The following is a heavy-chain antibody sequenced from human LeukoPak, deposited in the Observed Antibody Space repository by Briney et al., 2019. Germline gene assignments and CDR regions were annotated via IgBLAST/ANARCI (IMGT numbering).Heavy chain of an antibody. CDR2: IYSGGST. Sequence: GGSLRLSCAASGFTISSKYMSWVRQAPGKGLEWVSVIYSGGSTYYADSVKGRFTISRDNSKNTLYLQMNSLRAEDTAVYYCARVRGAGTDAFDIWGQGTMVTVSS. CDR1: GFTISSKY. D-gene: IGHD1-1*01. V-gene: IGHV3-53*01. CDR3: ARVRGAGTDAFDI. J-gene: IGHJ3*02.